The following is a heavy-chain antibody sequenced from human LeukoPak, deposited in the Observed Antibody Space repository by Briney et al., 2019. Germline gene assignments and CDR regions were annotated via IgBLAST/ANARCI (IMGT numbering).Heavy chain of an antibody. CDR3: ARTTEGGYSYGYFYYYYMDV. D-gene: IGHD5-18*01. Sequence: SETLSLTCTVSGGSISSYYWSWIRQPPGKGLEWIGYIYYSGSTNYKSSLKSRVTISVDTSKNQFSLKLSSVTATDTAVYYCARTTEGGYSYGYFYYYYMDVWGKGTTVTISS. J-gene: IGHJ6*03. V-gene: IGHV4-59*01. CDR2: IYYSGST. CDR1: GGSISSYY.